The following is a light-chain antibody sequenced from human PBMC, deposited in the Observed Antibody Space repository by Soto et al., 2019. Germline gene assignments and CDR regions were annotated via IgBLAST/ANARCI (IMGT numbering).Light chain of an antibody. CDR1: SSDVGGYNS. CDR2: EVS. J-gene: IGLJ2*01. Sequence: ALTQPPSASGSPGQSVTISCTGTSSDVGGYNSVSWYQQHPGKAPKLMIYEVSKRPSGVPDRFSGSKSGNTASLTVSGLQAEDEADYYCSSYAGSNNVVFGGGTKLTVL. CDR3: SSYAGSNNVV. V-gene: IGLV2-8*01.